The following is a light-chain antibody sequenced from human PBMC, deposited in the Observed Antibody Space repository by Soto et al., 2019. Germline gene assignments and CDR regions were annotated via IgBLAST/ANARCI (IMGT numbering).Light chain of an antibody. CDR2: GAS. J-gene: IGKJ2*01. V-gene: IGKV3-20*01. CDR1: QRVSSSY. CDR3: QQYGSSPMYT. Sequence: EIVLTQSPGTLSLSPGERATLSCRASQRVSSSYLAWYQQKPGQAPRLLIYGASSRATGIPDRFSGSGSGTDFTLNISRLEPEDFAVYYCQQYGSSPMYTFGKGTKLEI.